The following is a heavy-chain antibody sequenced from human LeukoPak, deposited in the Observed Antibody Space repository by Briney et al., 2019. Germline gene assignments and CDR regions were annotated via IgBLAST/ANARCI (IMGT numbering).Heavy chain of an antibody. J-gene: IGHJ4*02. D-gene: IGHD1-26*01. V-gene: IGHV3-30*02. Sequence: SGGSLRLSCAASGFTFSNYDMHWVRQAPGKGLEWVAFIQYNGGYKYYADSVRGRFTISRDNSRSTLDLQMNSLTAEDTALYYCAKEWNSGSYSRGYLDYWGQGTLVTVSS. CDR1: GFTFSNYD. CDR2: IQYNGGYK. CDR3: AKEWNSGSYSRGYLDY.